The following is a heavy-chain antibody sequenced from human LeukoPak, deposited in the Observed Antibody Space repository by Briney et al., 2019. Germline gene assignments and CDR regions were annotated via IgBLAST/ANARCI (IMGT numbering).Heavy chain of an antibody. D-gene: IGHD6-19*01. Sequence: GASVKVSCKASGYTFTSYGINWVRQPPGQGLEWMGWISAYNGNTNYAQKLQDRVTMTTDTSTSTAYMELRSLRSDDTAIYYCARMMSIPVAGHRPLFDYWGQGTLVTVSS. J-gene: IGHJ4*02. CDR1: GYTFTSYG. CDR3: ARMMSIPVAGHRPLFDY. CDR2: ISAYNGNT. V-gene: IGHV1-18*01.